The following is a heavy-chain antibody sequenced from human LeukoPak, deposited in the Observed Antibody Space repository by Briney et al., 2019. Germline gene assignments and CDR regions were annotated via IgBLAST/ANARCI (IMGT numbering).Heavy chain of an antibody. V-gene: IGHV3-74*01. Sequence: GGSLRLSCAASGFTLSDYWIHWVRQAPGKGLVWVSRINTDGSITNYADSVKGRFSISRDNAKNTLYLQMSSLRAEDTAVYYCARDRRGYGDYILDYWGQGTLVTVSS. D-gene: IGHD4-17*01. CDR1: GFTLSDYW. CDR2: INTDGSIT. CDR3: ARDRRGYGDYILDY. J-gene: IGHJ4*02.